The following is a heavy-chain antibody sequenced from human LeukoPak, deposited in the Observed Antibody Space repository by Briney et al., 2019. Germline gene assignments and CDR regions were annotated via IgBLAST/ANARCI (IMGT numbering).Heavy chain of an antibody. CDR3: ARGGGWYGY. Sequence: PSETLSLTCAVYGGSFSGYYWSWIRQPPGKGLEWIGEINHSGSTNYNPSLKSRVTISVDTSKNQFSLKLGSVTAADTAVYYCARGGGWYGYWGQGTLVTVSS. V-gene: IGHV4-34*01. D-gene: IGHD6-19*01. CDR1: GGSFSGYY. J-gene: IGHJ4*02. CDR2: INHSGST.